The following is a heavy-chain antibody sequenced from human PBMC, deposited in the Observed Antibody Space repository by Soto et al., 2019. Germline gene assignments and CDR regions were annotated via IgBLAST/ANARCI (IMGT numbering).Heavy chain of an antibody. V-gene: IGHV4-59*08. Sequence: SETLSLTCTVSGGSISSYYWSWIRQPPGKGLEWIGYIYYSGSTNYNPSLKSRVTISVDTSKNQFSLKLSSVTAADTAVYYCARRGRLNGPIGYWGQGTLVTVSS. CDR3: ARRGRLNGPIGY. CDR1: GGSISSYY. J-gene: IGHJ4*02. CDR2: IYYSGST. D-gene: IGHD6-19*01.